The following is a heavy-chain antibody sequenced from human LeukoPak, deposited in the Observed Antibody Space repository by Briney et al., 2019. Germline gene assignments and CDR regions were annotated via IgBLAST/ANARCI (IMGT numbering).Heavy chain of an antibody. J-gene: IGHJ4*02. V-gene: IGHV3-15*01. D-gene: IGHD6-19*01. CDR2: IKSKTDGGTT. CDR1: GFTFSNAW. CDR3: TTDPGAAVAGRRPFFDY. Sequence: GGSLRLSCAASGFTFSNAWMSWVRLAPGKGLEWVGRIKSKTDGGTTDYAAPVKGRFTISRDDSKNTLYLQMNSLKTEDTAVYYCTTDPGAAVAGRRPFFDYWGQGTLVTVSS.